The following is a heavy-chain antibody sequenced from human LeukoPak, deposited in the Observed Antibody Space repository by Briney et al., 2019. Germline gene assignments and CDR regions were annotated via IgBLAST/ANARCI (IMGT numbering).Heavy chain of an antibody. D-gene: IGHD3-9*01. J-gene: IGHJ6*02. CDR1: GGSISSYY. CDR2: IYYSGST. Sequence: SETLSLTCTVSGGSISSYYWSWIRQPPGKGLEWIGYIYYSGSTNYNPSLKSRVTISVDTSKNQFSLKLSSVTAADTAVYYCARVGFDWPNYYYGMDVWGQGTTVTVSS. CDR3: ARVGFDWPNYYYGMDV. V-gene: IGHV4-59*01.